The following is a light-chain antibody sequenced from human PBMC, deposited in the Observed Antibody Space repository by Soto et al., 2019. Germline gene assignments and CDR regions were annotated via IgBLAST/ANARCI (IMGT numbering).Light chain of an antibody. CDR3: QQYSASPT. J-gene: IGKJ4*02. V-gene: IGKV3-15*01. CDR1: QSVCTT. CDR2: GAS. Sequence: EIFMTQSPATLSVSPGEKVILSCRASQSVCTTLAWYQQKPGQAPSLLIRGASTRATGVPARFSGSGSGTEFTLTISSLQSEDFAIYYCQQYSASPTFGGGTTLEIK.